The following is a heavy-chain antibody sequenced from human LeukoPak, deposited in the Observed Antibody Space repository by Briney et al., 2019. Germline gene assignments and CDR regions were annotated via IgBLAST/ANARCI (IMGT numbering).Heavy chain of an antibody. V-gene: IGHV3-7*01. Sequence: GGSLRLSCAASGFIFGGYLMSWVRQAPEKGLEWVAMIKQDGSETHYVDSVKGRFTISRDNAKNSLYLQMDSLRAEDTAVYYCAKGGAPSSRYAPWWFDPWGQGTLVTVSS. J-gene: IGHJ5*02. D-gene: IGHD6-13*01. CDR2: IKQDGSET. CDR1: GFIFGGYL. CDR3: AKGGAPSSRYAPWWFDP.